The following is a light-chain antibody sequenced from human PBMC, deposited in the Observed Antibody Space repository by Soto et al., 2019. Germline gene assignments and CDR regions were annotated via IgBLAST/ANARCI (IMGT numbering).Light chain of an antibody. V-gene: IGKV3-11*01. J-gene: IGKJ5*01. Sequence: EVVLTQSPVTLSLSPGERATLSCRASQSFRGLLAWYQQKPGQAPRLLIYDAYNRATGIPPRFSGSGSGTDFTLTISSLETEDSAVYYCQQRHIWPITFGQGTRLEIK. CDR1: QSFRGL. CDR2: DAY. CDR3: QQRHIWPIT.